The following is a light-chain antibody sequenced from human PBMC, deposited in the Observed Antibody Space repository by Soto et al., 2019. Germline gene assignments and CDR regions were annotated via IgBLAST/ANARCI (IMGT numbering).Light chain of an antibody. CDR1: SSDVGGYNY. J-gene: IGLJ1*01. CDR2: EVS. CDR3: SSYTSSSTLV. Sequence: ALTQPASVSGSPGQSITISCTGTSSDVGGYNYVSWYQQHPGKAPKLMIYEVSNQPSGVSNRFSGSKSGNTASLTISGLQAEDEADYYCSSYTSSSTLVFGTGTKVTVL. V-gene: IGLV2-14*01.